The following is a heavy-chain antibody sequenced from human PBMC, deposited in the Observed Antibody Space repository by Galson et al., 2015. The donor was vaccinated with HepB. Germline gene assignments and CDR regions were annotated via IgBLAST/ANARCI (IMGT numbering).Heavy chain of an antibody. V-gene: IGHV3-9*01. J-gene: IGHJ4*02. CDR3: AKATGIAVAGTWDYFDY. D-gene: IGHD6-19*01. Sequence: SLRLSCAASGFTFDDCAMHWVRQAPGKGLEWVSGISWNSGSIGYADSVKGRFTISRDNAKNSLYLQMNSLRAEDTALYYCAKATGIAVAGTWDYFDYWGQGTLVTVSS. CDR1: GFTFDDCA. CDR2: ISWNSGSI.